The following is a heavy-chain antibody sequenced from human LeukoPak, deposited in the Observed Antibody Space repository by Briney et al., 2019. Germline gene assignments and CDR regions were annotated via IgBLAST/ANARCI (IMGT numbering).Heavy chain of an antibody. CDR2: ISYDGSNK. Sequence: PGGSLRLSCAASGFTFSSYGMHWVRQAPGKGLEWVAVISYDGSNKYYADSVKGRFTISRDNSKNTLYLQMNSLRAEDTAVYYCAGDPEIRIVVVTAPDYWGQGTLVTVSS. CDR3: AGDPEIRIVVVTAPDY. D-gene: IGHD3-22*01. J-gene: IGHJ4*02. CDR1: GFTFSSYG. V-gene: IGHV3-30*03.